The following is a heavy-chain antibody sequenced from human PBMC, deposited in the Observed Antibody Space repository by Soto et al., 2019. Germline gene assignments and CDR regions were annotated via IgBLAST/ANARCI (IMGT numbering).Heavy chain of an antibody. D-gene: IGHD4-4*01. CDR2: IYPSGST. CDR1: GGSISSGDYY. CDR3: ARGNRPHNWFDP. V-gene: IGHV4-61*02. J-gene: IGHJ5*02. Sequence: PSETLSLTCTVSGGSISSGDYYWAWIRQPAGKGLEWIGRIYPSGSTNYNPSLKSRVTMSVDTSKNQFSLKLSSVTAADTAVYYCARGNRPHNWFDPWGQGTLVTVSS.